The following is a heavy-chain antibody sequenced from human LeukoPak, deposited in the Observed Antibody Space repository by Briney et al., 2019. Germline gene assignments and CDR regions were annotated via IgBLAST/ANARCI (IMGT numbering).Heavy chain of an antibody. D-gene: IGHD6-13*01. J-gene: IGHJ3*02. V-gene: IGHV4-30-4*08. CDR3: ARLPVLVREFRTPTHAFDI. CDR2: IYYSGST. Sequence: PSETLSLTCTVSGGSISSGDYYWSWIRQPPGKGLEWIGYIYYSGSTYYNPSLKSRVTISVDTSKNQFSLKLSSVTAADTAVYYCARLPVLVREFRTPTHAFDIWGQGTMVIVSS. CDR1: GGSISSGDYY.